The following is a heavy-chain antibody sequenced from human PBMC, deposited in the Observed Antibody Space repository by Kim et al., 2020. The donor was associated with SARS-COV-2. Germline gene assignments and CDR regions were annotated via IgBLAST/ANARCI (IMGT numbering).Heavy chain of an antibody. CDR1: GGSISSSSYY. CDR3: AREYGTMVGGWFDP. Sequence: SETLSLTCTVSGGSISSSSYYWGWIRQPPGKGLEWIGSIYYSGSTYYNPSLKSRVTISVDTSKNQFSLKLSSVTAADTAVYYCAREYGTMVGGWFDPWGQGTLVTVSS. V-gene: IGHV4-39*07. CDR2: IYYSGST. D-gene: IGHD3-10*02. J-gene: IGHJ5*02.